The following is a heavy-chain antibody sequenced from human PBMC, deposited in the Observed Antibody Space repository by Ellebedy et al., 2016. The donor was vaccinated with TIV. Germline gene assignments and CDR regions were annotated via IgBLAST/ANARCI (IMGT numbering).Heavy chain of an antibody. CDR3: ARDMAWGNERVNDALDI. D-gene: IGHD7-27*01. CDR1: GFTFTPYS. J-gene: IGHJ3*02. Sequence: ETLSLTCAASGFTFTPYSMNWVRQAPGKGLEWVSYISHSSLTIYFADSVKGRFTISRDNADNSLYLQMSSLRADDTAMYYCARDMAWGNERVNDALDIWGQGTMVTVSP. CDR2: ISHSSLTI. V-gene: IGHV3-48*04.